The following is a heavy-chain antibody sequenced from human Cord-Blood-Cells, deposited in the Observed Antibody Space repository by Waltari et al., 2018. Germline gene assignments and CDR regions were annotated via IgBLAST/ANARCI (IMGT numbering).Heavy chain of an antibody. J-gene: IGHJ4*02. CDR1: GGSISSSSYY. CDR2: IYYSGST. V-gene: IGHV4-39*01. CDR3: ARHRAPYYDILTGYYDY. Sequence: QLQLQESGPGLVKPSETLSLTCTVSGGSISSSSYYWGWIRQPPGKGRAWIGSIYYSGSTYYNPALKSRVTISVDTSKNQFSLKLSSVTAADTAVYYCARHRAPYYDILTGYYDYWGQGTLVTVSS. D-gene: IGHD3-9*01.